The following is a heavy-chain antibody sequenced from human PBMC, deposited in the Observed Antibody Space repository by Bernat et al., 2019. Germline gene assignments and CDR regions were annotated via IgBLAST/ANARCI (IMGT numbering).Heavy chain of an antibody. Sequence: QVQLVQSGAEVKKPGASVKVSCKASGYTFTGYYMHWVRQAPGQGLEWMGWINPNSGGTNYAQKLQGRVTMTRDTSISTAYLELSRLRSDDTAVYYCASDLAVAGSLDYWGQGTLVTVSS. D-gene: IGHD6-19*01. CDR2: INPNSGGT. CDR1: GYTFTGYY. J-gene: IGHJ4*02. CDR3: ASDLAVAGSLDY. V-gene: IGHV1-2*02.